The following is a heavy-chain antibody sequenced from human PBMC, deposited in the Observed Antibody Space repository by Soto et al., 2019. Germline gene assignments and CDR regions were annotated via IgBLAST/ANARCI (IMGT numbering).Heavy chain of an antibody. V-gene: IGHV3-66*01. J-gene: IGHJ6*04. CDR2: IQSGGTT. Sequence: EVQLVESGGDLVQPGGSLRLSCAASGFSVSSKYMSLVRQAPGKGLEWVSLIQSGGTTYYAGSVKGRFTISRDYSENTLVQKKNSRRVEDTAVYYGTRDDVHFKGDRYYGVPMDVWGKGTTVTVSA. CDR1: GFSVSSKY. CDR3: TRDDVHFKGDRYYGVPMDV. D-gene: IGHD4-17*01.